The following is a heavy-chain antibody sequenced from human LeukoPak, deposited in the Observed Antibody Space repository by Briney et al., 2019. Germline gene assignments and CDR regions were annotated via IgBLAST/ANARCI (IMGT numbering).Heavy chain of an antibody. D-gene: IGHD6-19*01. J-gene: IGHJ5*02. Sequence: KPSETLSLTCTVASGSISSNYWGWIRQPPGKGLEWIGYIYFSGTTNSNPSLNSRLTISVDTSKNKFSLKLDSVTAADTAVYYCARDLRYSSGWFHWFDPWGQGTLVTVSS. CDR2: IYFSGTT. CDR1: SGSISSNY. CDR3: ARDLRYSSGWFHWFDP. V-gene: IGHV4-59*01.